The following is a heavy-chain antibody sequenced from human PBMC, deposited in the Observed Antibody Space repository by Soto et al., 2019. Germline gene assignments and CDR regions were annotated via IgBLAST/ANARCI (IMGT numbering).Heavy chain of an antibody. CDR3: ASGGDRKFAF. J-gene: IGHJ4*02. Sequence: SQTLSLTCAISGDSVSSNSATWNWIRQSPSRGLEWLGRTYYRSKWYNDYTLSVKSRITINPDTSKNQFSLQLNSVTPDDTAVYFCASGGDRKFAFWGQGTLVTVSS. CDR1: GDSVSSNSAT. CDR2: TYYRSKWYN. V-gene: IGHV6-1*01. D-gene: IGHD2-21*02.